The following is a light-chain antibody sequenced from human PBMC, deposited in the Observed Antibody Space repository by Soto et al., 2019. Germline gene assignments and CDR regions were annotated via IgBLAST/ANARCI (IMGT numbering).Light chain of an antibody. Sequence: EIVLTQSPATLSLSPGERATLSCRASQSVSSYLAWYQQKPGQAPRLLIYDASNRATGIPARFSGSGSGTDFTITSSSLEPEDFAVYYCRQRSNWPTTFGQGTELEIK. V-gene: IGKV3-11*01. CDR1: QSVSSY. J-gene: IGKJ2*01. CDR2: DAS. CDR3: RQRSNWPTT.